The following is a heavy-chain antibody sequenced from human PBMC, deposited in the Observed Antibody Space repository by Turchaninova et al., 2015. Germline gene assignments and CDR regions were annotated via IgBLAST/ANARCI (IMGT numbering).Heavy chain of an antibody. V-gene: IGHV3-7*03. D-gene: IGHD5-18*01. CDR3: AREPHIAVVTHFDY. Sequence: DVQLVESGGGLVQAGGALRLSCVAFGFTCSDHWMSWVRQAPGKGLEGVANIKQDGSEKYYVESVKGRFTISRDNAKKSLYLQMNGLRVEDTAVYYCAREPHIAVVTHFDYWGQGTLVSVSS. CDR1: GFTCSDHW. CDR2: IKQDGSEK. J-gene: IGHJ4*02.